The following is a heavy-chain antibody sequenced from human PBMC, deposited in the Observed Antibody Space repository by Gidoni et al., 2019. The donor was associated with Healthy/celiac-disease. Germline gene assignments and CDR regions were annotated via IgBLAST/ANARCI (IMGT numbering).Heavy chain of an antibody. CDR2: SSSSSSYI. D-gene: IGHD6-19*01. Sequence: EVQLVESGGGLVKPGGSLRLSCAASGFTFSSYSINWVRQAPGKGLEWVSTSSSSSSYIYYADSVKGRFTISRDNAKNSLYLQMNSLRAEDTAVYYCARDKEWGIAVAGTVGAFDIWGQGTMVTVSS. J-gene: IGHJ3*02. CDR3: ARDKEWGIAVAGTVGAFDI. CDR1: GFTFSSYS. V-gene: IGHV3-21*01.